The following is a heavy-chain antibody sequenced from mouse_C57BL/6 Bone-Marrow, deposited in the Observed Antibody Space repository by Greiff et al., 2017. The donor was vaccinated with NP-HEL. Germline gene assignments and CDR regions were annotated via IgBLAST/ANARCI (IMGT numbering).Heavy chain of an antibody. CDR2: IDPNSGGT. V-gene: IGHV1-72*01. CDR3: ARSRGFITTVVATFDY. J-gene: IGHJ2*01. D-gene: IGHD1-1*01. Sequence: VQLQQPGAELVKPGASVKLSCKASGYTFTSYWMHWVKQRPGRGLAWIGRIDPNSGGTKYNEKFKSKATLTVDKPSSPAYMQLSSLTSEDSAVYYCARSRGFITTVVATFDYWGQGTTLTVSS. CDR1: GYTFTSYW.